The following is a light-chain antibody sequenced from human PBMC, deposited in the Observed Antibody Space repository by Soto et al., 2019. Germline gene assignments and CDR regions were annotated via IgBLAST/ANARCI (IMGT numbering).Light chain of an antibody. CDR3: QQYSRYSWT. CDR2: DAS. V-gene: IGKV1-5*01. Sequence: DIQMTHSPSTLSASVGDRVTISCRASQSIIRWLAWYQQKPGNAPKLLIYDASSLESGVPSRFSGSGSGTEFTLTISSLQPDDFATYYCQQYSRYSWTFGPGTKVDIK. J-gene: IGKJ1*01. CDR1: QSIIRW.